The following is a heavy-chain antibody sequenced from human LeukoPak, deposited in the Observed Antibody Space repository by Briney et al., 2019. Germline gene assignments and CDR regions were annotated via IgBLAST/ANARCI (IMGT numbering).Heavy chain of an antibody. CDR2: IKPKSGGT. CDR3: VNGGVYYEDISGDY. J-gene: IGHJ4*02. Sequence: VASVNVSCKASGYTFTGYYMHWVRQAPGQGLEWLGRIKPKSGGTTYAQKFQGRATMTRDTSITTAYMELSSLRSDDTAVYYCVNGGVYYEDISGDYWGQGTLVTVSS. V-gene: IGHV1-2*06. CDR1: GYTFTGYY. D-gene: IGHD3-22*01.